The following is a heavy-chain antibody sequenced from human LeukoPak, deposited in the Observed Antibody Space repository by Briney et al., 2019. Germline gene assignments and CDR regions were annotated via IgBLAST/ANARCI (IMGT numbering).Heavy chain of an antibody. D-gene: IGHD3-22*01. V-gene: IGHV4-59*08. CDR2: IYYSGST. Sequence: PSETLSLTCTVSGGSISSYYWSWIRQPPGKGLEWIGYIYYSGSTNYNPSLKSRVTISVDTSKNQFSLKLSSVTAADTAVYYCARRGYYGSSGYYPYVIDYWGQGTLVTVSS. J-gene: IGHJ4*02. CDR1: GGSISSYY. CDR3: ARRGYYGSSGYYPYVIDY.